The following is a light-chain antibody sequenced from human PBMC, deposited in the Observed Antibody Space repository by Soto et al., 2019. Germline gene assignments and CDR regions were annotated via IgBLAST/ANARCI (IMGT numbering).Light chain of an antibody. V-gene: IGKV1-5*03. J-gene: IGKJ5*01. CDR2: KAS. CDR1: QTISSW. Sequence: IKMNQSPSTLSGSVGDRVTITCLASQTISSWLAWYQQKPGKAPKLLIYKASTLKSGVPSRFSGSGSGTEFTLTISSLQPDDFATYYCQQLNSYPITFGQGTRLEIK. CDR3: QQLNSYPIT.